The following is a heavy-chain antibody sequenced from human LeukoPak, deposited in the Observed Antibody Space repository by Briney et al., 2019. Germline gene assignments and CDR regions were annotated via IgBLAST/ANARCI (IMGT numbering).Heavy chain of an antibody. Sequence: SETLSLTCTVSGGSISSYYWSWIRQPPGKGLEWIGYIYYSGSTNYNPSLKSRVTISVDTSKNQFSLKLSSVTAADTAVYYCTRGPTAYYFDYWGQGTLVTVSS. CDR1: GGSISSYY. V-gene: IGHV4-59*01. J-gene: IGHJ4*02. CDR3: TRGPTAYYFDY. CDR2: IYYSGST.